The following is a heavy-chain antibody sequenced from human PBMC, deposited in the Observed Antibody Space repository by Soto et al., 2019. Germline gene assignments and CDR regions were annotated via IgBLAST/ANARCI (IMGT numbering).Heavy chain of an antibody. Sequence: PSETLSLTCSVSGGSISINSHYWVWIRQPPGKGLKWIGSIYYNGDTYYNPSLKSRVTISVDTSKNQFSVKLNSVTAADTAVYYCARHQSIVVVTAARAFDIWGQGTMVS. D-gene: IGHD2-15*01. CDR3: ARHQSIVVVTAARAFDI. CDR2: IYYNGDT. V-gene: IGHV4-39*01. J-gene: IGHJ3*02. CDR1: GGSISINSHY.